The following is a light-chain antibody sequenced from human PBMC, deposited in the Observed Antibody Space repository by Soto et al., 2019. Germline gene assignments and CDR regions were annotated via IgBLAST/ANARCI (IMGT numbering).Light chain of an antibody. CDR3: QQYGSSALT. CDR2: GTS. CDR1: QSVSSSY. Sequence: EIVLTQSPGTLSLSPGERATLSCRASQSVSSSYLVWYQQRPGQPPRLLIYGTSNRAAGIPDRFTGTGSGTDFTLTIYRLEPEDSAVYYYQQYGSSALTFGGGTKV. J-gene: IGKJ4*01. V-gene: IGKV3-20*01.